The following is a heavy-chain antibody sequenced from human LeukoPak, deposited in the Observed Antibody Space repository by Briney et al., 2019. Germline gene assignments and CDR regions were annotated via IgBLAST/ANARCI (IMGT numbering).Heavy chain of an antibody. CDR1: GFTFSSYW. J-gene: IGHJ5*02. CDR2: INSDGSST. Sequence: GGSLRLSCAASGFTFSSYWMHWVRQAPGKGLVWVSRINSDGSSTSYADSVKGRFTISRNNAKNSLYLQMNSLRVEDSAVYYCATDLIHYYASGAKTWGQGTLVTVSS. CDR3: ATDLIHYYASGAKT. V-gene: IGHV3-74*01. D-gene: IGHD3-10*01.